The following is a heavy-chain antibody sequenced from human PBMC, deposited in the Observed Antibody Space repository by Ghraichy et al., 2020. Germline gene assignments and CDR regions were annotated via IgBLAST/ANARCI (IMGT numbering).Heavy chain of an antibody. J-gene: IGHJ5*02. CDR3: TRDGTFTATTETSFDL. CDR1: GFTFSNYW. V-gene: IGHV3-74*01. Sequence: GGSLRLSCAASGFTFSNYWMHWVRQAPGKGLVWVSRLNSDGSNTNYAGSVKGRFTISRDNTKNTLYLQMNSLTAEDKAVYYCTRDGTFTATTETSFDLWGRGTLVTVSS. CDR2: LNSDGSNT. D-gene: IGHD1-1*01.